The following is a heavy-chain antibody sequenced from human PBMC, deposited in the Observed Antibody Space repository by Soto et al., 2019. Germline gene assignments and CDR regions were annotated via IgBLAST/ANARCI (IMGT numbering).Heavy chain of an antibody. CDR1: GYSFNMYS. CDR2: IDPVDSNA. Sequence: PGESLKISCQGSGYSFNMYSINWVRQMPGKGLEWMGSIDPVDSNAKYSPSFQGHVTFSVDKSISTAYLQWSSLKASDTAMYFCARFKRGISVRGYSRTAFDPWGQGTPVTVSS. J-gene: IGHJ5*02. D-gene: IGHD2-21*01. CDR3: ARFKRGISVRGYSRTAFDP. V-gene: IGHV5-10-1*01.